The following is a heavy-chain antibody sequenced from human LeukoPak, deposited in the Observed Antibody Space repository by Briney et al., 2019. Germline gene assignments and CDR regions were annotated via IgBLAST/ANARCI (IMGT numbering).Heavy chain of an antibody. CDR2: ISSSSSTI. J-gene: IGHJ6*02. V-gene: IGHV3-48*02. Sequence: GGSLRLSCAASGFTFSSYSMNWVRQAPGKGLEWVSYISSSSSTIYYADSVEGRFTISRDNAKNSLYLQMNSLRDEDTAVYYCARAREAPVKSYYYYGMDVWGQGTTVTVSS. CDR1: GFTFSSYS. D-gene: IGHD3-10*01. CDR3: ARAREAPVKSYYYYGMDV.